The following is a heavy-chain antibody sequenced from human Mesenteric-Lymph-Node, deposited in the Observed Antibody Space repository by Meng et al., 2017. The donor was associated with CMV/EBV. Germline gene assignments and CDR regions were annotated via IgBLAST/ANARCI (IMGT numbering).Heavy chain of an antibody. D-gene: IGHD2/OR15-2a*01. Sequence: ASVKVSCKASGYTFTDYYIHWVRQAPGQGLGWMGWINPKSGGTNYAQKFLGRFTMTRNTSISTAYMELSRLRSDDDTAVYYCARSSSYCSTTTCYRLVGWGQGTLVTVSS. V-gene: IGHV1-2*02. CDR3: ARSSSYCSTTTCYRLVG. CDR2: INPKSGGT. J-gene: IGHJ4*02. CDR1: GYTFTDYY.